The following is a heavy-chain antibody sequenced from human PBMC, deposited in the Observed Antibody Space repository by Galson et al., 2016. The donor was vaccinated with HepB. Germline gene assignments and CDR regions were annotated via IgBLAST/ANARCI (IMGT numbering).Heavy chain of an antibody. D-gene: IGHD3-3*01. Sequence: SVKVSCKASGYIFSNFPMHWVRQAPGQRLEWMGWINGGNGDTRYSQKFQGRITITRDTSATTAYLELSSLTSEDTAVYYCARAPGRRTVRRKGLRLKEEWGGSTPINRFDTWDQGTLVTVSS. J-gene: IGHJ5*02. V-gene: IGHV1-3*01. CDR1: GYIFSNFP. CDR2: INGGNGDT. CDR3: ARAPGRRTVRRKGLRLKEEWGGSTPINRFDT.